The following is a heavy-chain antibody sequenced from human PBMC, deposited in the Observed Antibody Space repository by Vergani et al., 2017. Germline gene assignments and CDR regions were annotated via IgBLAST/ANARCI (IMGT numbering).Heavy chain of an antibody. CDR1: GFTFSSYA. Sequence: EVQLLESGGGLVQPGGSLRLSCAASGFTFSSYAMSWVRQAPGKGLEWVSYISSSSGAIDYADSVKGRFTISRDNAKNSLYLQMNSLRAEDTAVYYCARDTVTYGDYYYYYMDVWGKGTTVTVSS. J-gene: IGHJ6*03. D-gene: IGHD4-11*01. CDR3: ARDTVTYGDYYYYYMDV. V-gene: IGHV3-48*01. CDR2: ISSSSGAI.